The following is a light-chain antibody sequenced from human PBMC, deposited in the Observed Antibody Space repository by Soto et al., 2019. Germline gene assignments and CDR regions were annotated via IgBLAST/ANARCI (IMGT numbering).Light chain of an antibody. Sequence: ELTHSPSSLSGSVADRVTITFLASQSISSYLNWYQQKPGKAPKLLIYDASNLEPGVPSRFSASGSGTDFTLTISSLQPEDFATYYCQESYSTLRTFGQGTKVDIK. CDR1: QSISSY. CDR3: QESYSTLRT. J-gene: IGKJ1*01. CDR2: DAS. V-gene: IGKV1-39*01.